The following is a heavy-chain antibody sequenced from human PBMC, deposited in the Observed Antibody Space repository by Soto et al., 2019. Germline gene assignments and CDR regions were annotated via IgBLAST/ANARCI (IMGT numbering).Heavy chain of an antibody. CDR2: ISYDGSDK. CDR3: VKDRVPGAYGNYYGMDV. CDR1: GFTFNNSG. V-gene: IGHV3-30*18. Sequence: PGGSLSLSCRVSGFTFNNSGMHWVRQAPGKGLEWMAVISYDGSDKYYADSVKGRVIISRDNSKNTLNLEMNSLRAEDTAIYYCVKDRVPGAYGNYYGMDVWGQGTTVTVSS. J-gene: IGHJ6*02. D-gene: IGHD5-12*01.